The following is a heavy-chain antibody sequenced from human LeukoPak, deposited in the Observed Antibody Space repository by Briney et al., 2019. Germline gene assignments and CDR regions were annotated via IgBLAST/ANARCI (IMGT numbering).Heavy chain of an antibody. CDR2: ISWNSGSI. Sequence: GRSLRLSCAASGFTFDDYAMHWVRQAPGKALEWVSGISWNSGSIGYADSVKGRFTISRDNAKNSLYLQMNSLRAEDTALYYCAKSVRGVILDYWGQGTLVTVSS. CDR1: GFTFDDYA. V-gene: IGHV3-9*01. CDR3: AKSVRGVILDY. J-gene: IGHJ4*02. D-gene: IGHD3-10*01.